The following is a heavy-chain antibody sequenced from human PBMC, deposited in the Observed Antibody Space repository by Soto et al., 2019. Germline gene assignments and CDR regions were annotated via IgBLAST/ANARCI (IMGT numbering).Heavy chain of an antibody. CDR2: ISHSGGS. V-gene: IGHV4-34*01. D-gene: IGHD6-13*01. Sequence: SETLSLTCAVYGGSFSDYSWSWIRQPPGKGLAWIGEISHSGGSNYNPSLKSRVTISVDTSKNQFSLKLSSVTAADTAVYYCARGRKDYSSSWYVGWGQGTLVTVSS. J-gene: IGHJ4*02. CDR1: GGSFSDYS. CDR3: ARGRKDYSSSWYVG.